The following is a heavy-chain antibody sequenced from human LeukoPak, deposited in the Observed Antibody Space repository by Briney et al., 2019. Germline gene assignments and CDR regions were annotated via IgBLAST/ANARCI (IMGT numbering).Heavy chain of an antibody. D-gene: IGHD6-13*01. J-gene: IGHJ4*02. CDR3: ARDLVRIAAAGNDY. V-gene: IGHV3-48*04. Sequence: GGSLRLSCAASGFTFSSYSMNWVRQAPGKGLEWVSYISSSSSTIYYADSVKGRFTISRDNAKNSLYLQMNSLRAEDTAVYYCARDLVRIAAAGNDYWGQGTLVTVSS. CDR1: GFTFSSYS. CDR2: ISSSSSTI.